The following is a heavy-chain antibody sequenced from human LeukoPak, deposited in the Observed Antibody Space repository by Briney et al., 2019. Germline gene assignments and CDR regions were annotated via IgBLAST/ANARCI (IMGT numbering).Heavy chain of an antibody. D-gene: IGHD5-12*01. V-gene: IGHV1-2*02. Sequence: GASVKVSCKASGYTFTGYYMHWVRQAPGQGLEWMGWINPNSGGTNYAQKFQGRVTVTRVTSISTAYMELSRLTSNDTAVYYCASVYSGYDLSQLDYWGQGTVVTVSS. CDR3: ASVYSGYDLSQLDY. CDR1: GYTFTGYY. J-gene: IGHJ4*02. CDR2: INPNSGGT.